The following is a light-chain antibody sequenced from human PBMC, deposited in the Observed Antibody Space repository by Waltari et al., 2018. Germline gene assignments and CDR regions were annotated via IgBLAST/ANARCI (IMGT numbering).Light chain of an antibody. V-gene: IGLV1-44*01. CDR2: SNN. Sequence: QSLLTQPPSASGTPGQTVTISCSGSCSNIRTNVVRRYQQLTGTAPKLLIHSNNQRPSGVPDRFSCSKSGTSASLAISGLQSADEADYYCSAWDDSLNGHVIFGGGTKLTVL. CDR3: SAWDDSLNGHVI. CDR1: CSNIRTNV. J-gene: IGLJ2*01.